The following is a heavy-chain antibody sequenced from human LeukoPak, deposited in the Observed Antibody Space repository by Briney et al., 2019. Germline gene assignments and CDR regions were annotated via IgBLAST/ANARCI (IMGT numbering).Heavy chain of an antibody. D-gene: IGHD3-10*01. CDR2: ISYDGSNE. V-gene: IGHV3-30*04. CDR1: GFTFSSYV. J-gene: IGHJ6*04. Sequence: GGSLRLSCAASGFTFSSYVMHWVRQAPGKGLEWVAIISYDGSNEYYADSVKGRFTISRDNSKNTLYLQMNSLRAADTAVYYCARLPGMRGSGSRVDVWGKGTTVTISS. CDR3: ARLPGMRGSGSRVDV.